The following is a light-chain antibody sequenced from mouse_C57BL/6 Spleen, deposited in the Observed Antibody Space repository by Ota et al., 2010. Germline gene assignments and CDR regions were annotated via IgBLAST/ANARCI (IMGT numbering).Light chain of an antibody. J-gene: IGKJ4*01. CDR3: QQYHSYPFT. V-gene: IGKV4-52*01. CDR1: SSVSSSY. Sequence: NVLTQSPAIMSASPGEKVTMTCRASSSVSSSYMYRYQQKPGSSPKPWIYGTSNLASGVPARFSGSGSGTSYSLTISSMEAEDAATYYCQQYHSYPFTFGSGTKLEIK. CDR2: GTS.